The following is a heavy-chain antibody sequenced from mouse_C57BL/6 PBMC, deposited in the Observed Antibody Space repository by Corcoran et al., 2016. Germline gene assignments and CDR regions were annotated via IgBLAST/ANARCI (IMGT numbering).Heavy chain of an antibody. CDR1: GYTFTTYG. V-gene: IGHV9-3*01. D-gene: IGHD1-1*01. J-gene: IGHJ1*03. CDR2: INTYSGVP. Sequence: QIQLVQSGPELKKPGETVKISCKASGYTFTTYGMSWVKQAPGKGLKWMGWINTYSGVPTYADDFKGRFAFSLETSASTAYLQINNLKNEDTATYFCARQGITTVVATRPYWYFDVWGTGTTVTVSS. CDR3: ARQGITTVVATRPYWYFDV.